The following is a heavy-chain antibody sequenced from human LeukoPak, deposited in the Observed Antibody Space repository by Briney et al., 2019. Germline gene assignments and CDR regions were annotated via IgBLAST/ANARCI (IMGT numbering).Heavy chain of an antibody. D-gene: IGHD3-22*01. J-gene: IGHJ4*02. V-gene: IGHV1-46*01. CDR3: ARVHYYDSSGYYYFDY. Sequence: ASVKVSCKASGYTFTSYFMHWVRQAPGQGLEWMGIINPSGGSTGYPQKFQGRVTKTRDTSTSTVYMELSSLRSEDAAVCYCARVHYYDSSGYYYFDYWGQGTLVTVSS. CDR2: INPSGGST. CDR1: GYTFTSYF.